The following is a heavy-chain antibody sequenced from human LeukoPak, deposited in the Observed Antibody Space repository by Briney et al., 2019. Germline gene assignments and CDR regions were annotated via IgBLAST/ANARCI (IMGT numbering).Heavy chain of an antibody. J-gene: IGHJ4*02. CDR3: ARGADVLNFDY. Sequence: PSETLSLTCTVSGGSISSGGYYWSWIRQPPGKGLEWIGYIYHSGSTYYNPSLKSRVTISVDRSKNQFSLKLSSVTAADTAVYYCARGADVLNFDYWGQGTLVTVSS. CDR2: IYHSGST. CDR1: GGSISSGGYY. V-gene: IGHV4-30-2*01.